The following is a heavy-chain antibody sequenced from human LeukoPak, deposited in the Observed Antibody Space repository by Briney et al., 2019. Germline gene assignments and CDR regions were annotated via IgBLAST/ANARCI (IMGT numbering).Heavy chain of an antibody. V-gene: IGHV4-38-2*02. D-gene: IGHD4-23*01. Sequence: SETLSLTCTVSGYSISSGYYWGWIRQPPGKGLEWIGSIYHSGSTYYNPSLKSRVTISVDTSKNQFSLKLSSVTAADTAVYYCARAVDNYGGNPGYWGQGTLVTVSS. J-gene: IGHJ4*02. CDR3: ARAVDNYGGNPGY. CDR2: IYHSGST. CDR1: GYSISSGYY.